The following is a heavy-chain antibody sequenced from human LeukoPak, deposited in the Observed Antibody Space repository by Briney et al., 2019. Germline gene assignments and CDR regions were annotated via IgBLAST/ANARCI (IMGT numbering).Heavy chain of an antibody. D-gene: IGHD2-15*01. CDR3: ARERYCSGGSCSNWFDP. Sequence: GASVKVSCKASGGTFSSYAISWVRQAPGQGLEWMGGIIPIFGTANYVQKFQGRVTITADESTSTAYMELSSLRSEDTAVYYCARERYCSGGSCSNWFDPWGQGTLVTVSS. J-gene: IGHJ5*02. V-gene: IGHV1-69*13. CDR2: IIPIFGTA. CDR1: GGTFSSYA.